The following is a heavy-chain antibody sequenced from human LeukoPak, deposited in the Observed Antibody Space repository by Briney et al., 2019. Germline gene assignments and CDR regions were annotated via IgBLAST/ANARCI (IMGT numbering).Heavy chain of an antibody. V-gene: IGHV3-23*01. CDR3: AKDRSGASITMVRGAYFDY. J-gene: IGHJ4*02. CDR2: ISGSGGST. CDR1: GFTFSSYA. D-gene: IGHD3-10*01. Sequence: GGSLRLSCAASGFTFSSYAMSWVRQAPGKGLEWVSAISGSGGSTYYADSVKGRFTISRDNSKNTLYLQMNSLRAEDTAVYYCAKDRSGASITMVRGAYFDYWGQGTLVTVSS.